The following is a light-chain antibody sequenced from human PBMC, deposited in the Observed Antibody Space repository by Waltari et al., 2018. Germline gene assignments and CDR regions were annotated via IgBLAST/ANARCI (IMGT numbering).Light chain of an antibody. CDR3: LQYNSNPLT. V-gene: IGKV1-17*01. Sequence: DIQVTQSPSSLSASAGDRVTITCRASQGISTYLNWYQQKPGKAPKRLIYAASSLESGVPSRFSGSGSGTDFTLTISSLQPEDCATYYCLQYNSNPLTFGGGTKVEIK. J-gene: IGKJ4*01. CDR2: AAS. CDR1: QGISTY.